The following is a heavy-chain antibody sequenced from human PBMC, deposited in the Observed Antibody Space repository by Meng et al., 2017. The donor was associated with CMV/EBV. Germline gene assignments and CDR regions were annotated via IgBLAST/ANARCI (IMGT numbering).Heavy chain of an antibody. D-gene: IGHD4-17*01. CDR3: ARGGLRGFDY. Sequence: QVTVKESSRTLVKTTQTLTLPCTFSGCSLSTSGVGVGWIRQPPGKALEWLALIYWDDDKRYSPSLKSRLTITKDTSKNQVVLTMTNMDPVDTATYYCARGGLRGFDYWGQGTLVTGSS. CDR1: GCSLSTSGVG. CDR2: IYWDDDK. V-gene: IGHV2-5*02. J-gene: IGHJ4*02.